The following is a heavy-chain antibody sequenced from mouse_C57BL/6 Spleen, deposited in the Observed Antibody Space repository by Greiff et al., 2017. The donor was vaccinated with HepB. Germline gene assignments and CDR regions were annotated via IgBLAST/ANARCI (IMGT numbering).Heavy chain of an antibody. CDR2: ISSGSSTI. J-gene: IGHJ4*01. Sequence: DVKLVESGGGLVKPGGSLKLSCAASGFTFSDYGMHWVRQAPEKGLEWVAYISSGSSTIYYADTVKGRFTISRDNAKNTLFLQMTSLRSEDTAMYYCARNYYGSEGAMDYWGQGTSVTVSS. D-gene: IGHD1-1*01. CDR3: ARNYYGSEGAMDY. CDR1: GFTFSDYG. V-gene: IGHV5-17*01.